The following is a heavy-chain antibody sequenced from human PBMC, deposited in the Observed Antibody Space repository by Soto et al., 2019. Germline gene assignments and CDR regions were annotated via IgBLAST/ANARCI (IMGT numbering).Heavy chain of an antibody. CDR1: GFTFSPYE. J-gene: IGHJ4*02. V-gene: IGHV3-48*03. CDR3: VREAPCSNGVCQFDY. D-gene: IGHD2-8*01. Sequence: GGSLRLSCAASGFTFSPYEMSWVRQAPGKGLEWISYISSSGSTIHYADSVKGRFSISRDNAKKSPFLQMNSLRAEDTAVYYCVREAPCSNGVCQFDYWGRGTLVTVSS. CDR2: ISSSGSTI.